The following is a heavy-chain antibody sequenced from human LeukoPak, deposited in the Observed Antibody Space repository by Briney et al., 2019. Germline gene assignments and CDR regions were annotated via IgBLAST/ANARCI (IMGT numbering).Heavy chain of an antibody. CDR2: ISGGGGAI. CDR3: AKDKAVAGINYFDY. J-gene: IGHJ4*02. CDR1: EFTLSAYY. D-gene: IGHD6-19*01. V-gene: IGHV3-11*01. Sequence: PGGSLRLSCAASEFTLSAYYMTWIRQAPGKGLEWVSSISGGGGAIYYSDSVKGRFTISRDNAKNSLYLQMNSLRAEDTALYYCAKDKAVAGINYFDYWGQGTLVTVSS.